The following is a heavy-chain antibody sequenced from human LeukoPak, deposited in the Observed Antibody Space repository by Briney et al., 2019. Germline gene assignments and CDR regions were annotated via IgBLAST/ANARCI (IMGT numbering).Heavy chain of an antibody. Sequence: PGGSLRLSCAASGFTFRDFSMSWVRQAPGKGLEWVSNIRSNGGDTYYTDSVKGRFTISRDNSKNTLYLEMNSLRAGDTAVYYCAKGGYTTWFDPWGQGTLVIVSS. CDR2: IRSNGGDT. CDR3: AKGGYTTWFDP. CDR1: GFTFRDFS. V-gene: IGHV3-23*01. J-gene: IGHJ5*02. D-gene: IGHD2-15*01.